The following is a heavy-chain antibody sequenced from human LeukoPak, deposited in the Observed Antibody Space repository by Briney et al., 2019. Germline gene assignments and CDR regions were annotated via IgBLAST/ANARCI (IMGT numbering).Heavy chain of an antibody. CDR3: AKDRLPDGAWSHDY. Sequence: GGSLRLSCAASGFTFSPYSMIWVRQAPGKGLEWVSGIYGDGSGTFYADSVEGRFTISRDNSRNRLYLQMNSLRPEDTAIYYCAKDRLPDGAWSHDYWGQGALVTVSS. D-gene: IGHD4/OR15-4a*01. V-gene: IGHV3-23*01. CDR2: IYGDGSGT. J-gene: IGHJ4*02. CDR1: GFTFSPYS.